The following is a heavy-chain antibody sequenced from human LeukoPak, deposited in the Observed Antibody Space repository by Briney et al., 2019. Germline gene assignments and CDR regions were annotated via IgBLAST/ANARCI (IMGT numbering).Heavy chain of an antibody. CDR3: ARDRDEDYYGSGYYYYMDV. CDR2: INHSGST. J-gene: IGHJ6*03. V-gene: IGHV4-34*01. Sequence: SETLSLTCAVYGGSFSGYYWSWIRQPPGKGLAWIGEINHSGSTNYNPSLKSRVTISVDTSKNQFSLKLSSVTAADTDVYYCARDRDEDYYGSGYYYYMDVWGKGTTVTVSS. D-gene: IGHD3-10*01. CDR1: GGSFSGYY.